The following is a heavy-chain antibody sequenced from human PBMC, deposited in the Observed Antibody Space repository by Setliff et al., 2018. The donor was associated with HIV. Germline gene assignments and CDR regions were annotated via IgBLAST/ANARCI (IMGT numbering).Heavy chain of an antibody. CDR3: ARGTRSSLNWFDP. CDR2: IDHSGNT. D-gene: IGHD6-13*01. V-gene: IGHV4-34*09. Sequence: SETLSLTCAVYGGSLSGYYWSWIRQPPGKGLEWIGEIDHSGNTYYNPSLKSRLTISVDTSKNQLSLKLSSVTAADTAGYYCARGTRSSLNWFDPWGQGTLVTVPQ. J-gene: IGHJ5*02. CDR1: GGSLSGYY.